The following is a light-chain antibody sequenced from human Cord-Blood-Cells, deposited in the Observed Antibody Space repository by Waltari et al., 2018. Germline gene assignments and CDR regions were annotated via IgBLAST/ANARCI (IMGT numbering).Light chain of an antibody. V-gene: IGLV2-23*02. CDR1: SSDVGCYNL. J-gene: IGLJ3*02. CDR3: CSYAGSSTWV. Sequence: QSALTQPASVSGSPGQSITISCTGTSSDVGCYNLLPWYQQHPGKAPKLMIYEVRKRPSGVSNRFSGSKSGNTASLTISGLQAEDEADYYCCSYAGSSTWVFGGGTKLTVL. CDR2: EVR.